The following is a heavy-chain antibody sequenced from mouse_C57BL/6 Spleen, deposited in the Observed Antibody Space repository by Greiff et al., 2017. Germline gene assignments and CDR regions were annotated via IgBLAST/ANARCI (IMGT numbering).Heavy chain of an antibody. V-gene: IGHV5-17*01. CDR1: GFTFSDYE. D-gene: IGHD1-1*01. CDR3: ASDSSLYYFDY. CDR2: ISSGSSTI. J-gene: IGHJ2*01. Sequence: EVMLVESGGGLVKPGGSLKLSCAASGFTFSDYEMHWVRQAPGKGLEWVAYISSGSSTIYYADTVKGRFTISRDNAKTTMFLQMTSLRSEDTAMYYCASDSSLYYFDYWGQGTTLTVSS.